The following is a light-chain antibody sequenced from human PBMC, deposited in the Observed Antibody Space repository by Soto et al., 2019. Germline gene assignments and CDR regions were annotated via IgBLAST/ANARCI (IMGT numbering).Light chain of an antibody. V-gene: IGKV3-15*01. Sequence: VMTQPPSTLSGSPGVGVTLSCWASQGIGDTLAWYQHKPGQTPSILIYDTATRATGVKDRFSGSRSGPEFTLTIKSMQSEDFAIYYCKPYNNWPLTLGGGKKVDIK. J-gene: IGKJ4*01. CDR2: DTA. CDR1: QGIGDT. CDR3: KPYNNWPLT.